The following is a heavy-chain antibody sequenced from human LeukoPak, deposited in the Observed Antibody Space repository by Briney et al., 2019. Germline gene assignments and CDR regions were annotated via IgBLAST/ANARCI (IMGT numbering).Heavy chain of an antibody. D-gene: IGHD3-3*01. CDR1: GGSMRSYY. J-gene: IGHJ6*02. V-gene: IGHV4-59*12. CDR2: IYYSGST. Sequence: SDPLSLTCTVSGGSMRSYYWRGIRQPPGKALEWIGYIYYSGSTNYNPSLKSRVTISVDTSKNQFSLKLSSVTAADTAVYYCARGITIFGVDYYYYYGMDVWGQGTTVTVSS. CDR3: ARGITIFGVDYYYYYGMDV.